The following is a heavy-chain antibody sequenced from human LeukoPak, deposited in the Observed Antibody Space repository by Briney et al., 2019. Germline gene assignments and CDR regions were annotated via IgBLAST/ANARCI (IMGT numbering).Heavy chain of an antibody. CDR1: GFTFSDYY. J-gene: IGHJ4*02. D-gene: IGHD3-22*01. CDR3: ARAVGRGYDSSGSPRYFDY. Sequence: GSLRLSCAASGFTFSDYYMSWIRQAPGKGLEWIGSIYYSGSTYYNPSLKSRVTISVDTSKNQFSLKLSSVTAADTAVYYCARAVGRGYDSSGSPRYFDYWGQGTLVTVSS. CDR2: IYYSGST. V-gene: IGHV4-38-2*01.